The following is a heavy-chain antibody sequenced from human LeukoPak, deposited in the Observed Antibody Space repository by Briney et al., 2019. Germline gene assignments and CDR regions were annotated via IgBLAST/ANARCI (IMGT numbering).Heavy chain of an antibody. CDR3: AKDGLGDIVVVPAANFEDY. CDR2: IRYDGSNK. Sequence: QSGGSLRLSCAASGFTFSSYGMHWVRQAPGKGLEWVAFIRYDGSNKYYADSVKGRFTISRDNSKNTLYLQMNSLRAEDTAVYYCAKDGLGDIVVVPAANFEDYWGQGTLVTVSS. CDR1: GFTFSSYG. D-gene: IGHD2-2*01. J-gene: IGHJ4*02. V-gene: IGHV3-30*02.